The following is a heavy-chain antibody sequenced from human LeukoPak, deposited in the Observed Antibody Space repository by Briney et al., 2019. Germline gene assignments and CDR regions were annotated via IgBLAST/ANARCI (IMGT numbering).Heavy chain of an antibody. CDR1: GGSISSSSYY. Sequence: SETLSLTCTVSGGSISSSSYYWGWIRQPPGKGLEWIGNIYHSGSTYYNPSLKSRVTISVDTSKNQFSLKLSSVTAADTAVYYCAREGRWAENTRTYFMDVWGKGTTVTVSS. V-gene: IGHV4-39*02. D-gene: IGHD1-14*01. J-gene: IGHJ6*03. CDR2: IYHSGST. CDR3: AREGRWAENTRTYFMDV.